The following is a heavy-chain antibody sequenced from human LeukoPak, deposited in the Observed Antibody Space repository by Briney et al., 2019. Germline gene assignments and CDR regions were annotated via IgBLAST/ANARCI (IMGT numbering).Heavy chain of an antibody. CDR2: INWNGSGA. CDR3: ARDQVAVAGTFDY. Sequence: GGSLRLSCAASGFTFDDYGMSWVRQVPGKGLEWVSGINWNGSGAGYADSVKGRFTISRDNTKNSLYLQMNSLRAEDTAVYYCARDQVAVAGTFDYWGQGTLVTVSS. V-gene: IGHV3-20*04. J-gene: IGHJ4*02. D-gene: IGHD6-19*01. CDR1: GFTFDDYG.